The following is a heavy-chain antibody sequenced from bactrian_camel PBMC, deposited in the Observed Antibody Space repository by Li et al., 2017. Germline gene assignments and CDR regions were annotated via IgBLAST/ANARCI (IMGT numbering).Heavy chain of an antibody. CDR3: AAAMGGWVVAGPMDPDEMHY. CDR2: ICSDGVA. CDR1: NLYGGYTTYC. D-gene: IGHD1*01. J-gene: IGHJ4*01. Sequence: VQLVESGGGSVQVGGSLTLSCVASNLYGGYTTYCMGWFRETSRLPRRGVATICSDGVATYADSVKGRFTISKDNTKNTLYLQMNSLKPEDTAMYYCAAAMGGWVVAGPMDPDEMHYWGQGTQVTVS. V-gene: IGHV3S53*01.